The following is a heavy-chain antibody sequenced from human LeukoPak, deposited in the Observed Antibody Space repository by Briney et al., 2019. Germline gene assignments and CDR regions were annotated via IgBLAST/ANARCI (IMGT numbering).Heavy chain of an antibody. Sequence: SETLSLTCTVSGGSVSSGSYYWSWIRQPPGKGLEWIGCIYYSGSTNYNPSLKSRVTISVDTSKNQFSLKLSSVTAADTAVYYCARDKRSGRITMVRGVTYGMDVWGKGTTVTVSS. V-gene: IGHV4-61*01. CDR3: ARDKRSGRITMVRGVTYGMDV. J-gene: IGHJ6*04. CDR1: GGSVSSGSYY. D-gene: IGHD3-10*01. CDR2: IYYSGST.